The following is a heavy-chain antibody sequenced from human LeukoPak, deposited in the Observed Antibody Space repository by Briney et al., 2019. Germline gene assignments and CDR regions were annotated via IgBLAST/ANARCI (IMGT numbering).Heavy chain of an antibody. CDR3: VRHDYSNYVVD. CDR2: IYYSGST. Sequence: SETLSLTCAVYGGSFSGYYWSWIRQPPGKGLEWIGSIYYSGSTYYNPSLKSRVTISVDTSKNQFSLELSSVTAADTAVYYCVRHDYSNYVVDWGQGTLVTVSS. D-gene: IGHD4-11*01. V-gene: IGHV4-34*01. CDR1: GGSFSGYY. J-gene: IGHJ4*02.